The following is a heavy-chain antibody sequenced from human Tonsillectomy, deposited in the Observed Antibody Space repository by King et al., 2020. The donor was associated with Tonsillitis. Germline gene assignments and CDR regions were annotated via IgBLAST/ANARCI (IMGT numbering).Heavy chain of an antibody. CDR3: ARGGGRPHSGLAV. D-gene: IGHD2-15*01. CDR2: SIPIFGTS. Sequence: VQLVQSGAEVKKPGSSVKVSGKASGVTFSSYDITWVRPALVQGLEWMVGSIPIFGTSNYAQKLQGRVTITPDESTSTAYMELSSLRSDDTAVYYCARGGGRPHSGLAVWGQGTTVIVSS. CDR1: GVTFSSYD. J-gene: IGHJ6*02. V-gene: IGHV1-69*01.